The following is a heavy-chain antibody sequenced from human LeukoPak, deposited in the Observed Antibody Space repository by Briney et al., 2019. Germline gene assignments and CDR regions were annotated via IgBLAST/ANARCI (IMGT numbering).Heavy chain of an antibody. Sequence: PSETLSLTCTVSDGSISSGSYYWTWIRQPAGKGLEWIGRIYTRGGTTYNPSLKSRVTISLDTSTNQFSLKLTSVTAADTAVYYCARGLSDVYWGQGTLVTVSS. CDR3: ARGLSDVY. CDR1: DGSISSGSYY. J-gene: IGHJ4*02. V-gene: IGHV4-61*02. CDR2: IYTRGGT.